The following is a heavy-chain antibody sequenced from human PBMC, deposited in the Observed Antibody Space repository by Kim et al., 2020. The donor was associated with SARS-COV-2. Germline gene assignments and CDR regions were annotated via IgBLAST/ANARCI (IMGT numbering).Heavy chain of an antibody. CDR3: ARACRKLEMPQSYYFDY. D-gene: IGHD2-2*01. Sequence: ASVKVSCKASGYTFTSYDINWVRQATGQGLEWMGWMNPNSGNTGYAQKFQGRVTMTRNTSISTAYMDLSSLRSEDTAVYYCARACRKLEMPQSYYFDYWGQGTLVTVSS. J-gene: IGHJ4*02. CDR1: GYTFTSYD. CDR2: MNPNSGNT. V-gene: IGHV1-8*01.